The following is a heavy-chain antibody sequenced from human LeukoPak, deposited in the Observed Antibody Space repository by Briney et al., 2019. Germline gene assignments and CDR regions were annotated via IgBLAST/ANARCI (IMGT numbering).Heavy chain of an antibody. J-gene: IGHJ4*02. Sequence: PSETLSLTCAVYGGSFSGYYWSWIRQPPGKGLEWIGEINHSGSTNYNPSLKSRVTISVDTSKNQFSLKLSSVTAADTAVYYCARDTTGDGPGDYWGQGTLVTDSS. CDR3: ARDTTGDGPGDY. CDR2: INHSGST. CDR1: GGSFSGYY. V-gene: IGHV4-34*01. D-gene: IGHD1-1*01.